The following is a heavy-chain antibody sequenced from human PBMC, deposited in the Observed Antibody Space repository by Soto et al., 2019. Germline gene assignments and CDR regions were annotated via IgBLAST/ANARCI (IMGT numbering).Heavy chain of an antibody. V-gene: IGHV3-72*01. D-gene: IGHD3-10*01. CDR3: ARVSRESGGTARFDY. J-gene: IGHJ4*02. CDR1: GFTFNDHY. Sequence: EVQLVESGGGLVQPGGSLRLSCAASGFTFNDHYIDWVRQTPGKGLEWVGRSRNKANSYTTEYAASVKGRFTFSRDDSKNSVYLQMKSLKTEDTGVYYCARVSRESGGTARFDYWVQGTLVTVSS. CDR2: SRNKANSYTT.